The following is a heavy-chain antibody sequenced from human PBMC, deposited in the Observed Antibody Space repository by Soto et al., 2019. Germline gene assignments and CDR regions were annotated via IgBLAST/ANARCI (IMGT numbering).Heavy chain of an antibody. D-gene: IGHD6-13*01. Sequence: QVQLVQSGAEVKKPGASVKVSCKASGYTFTGYYMHWVRQAPGQGLEWMGWINPNSGGTNYAQKFQGWVTMSRDTSISTADMELSRLRSDDTAVYYCARAYSSSWYRTAYYFDYWGQGTLVTVSS. CDR2: INPNSGGT. J-gene: IGHJ4*02. V-gene: IGHV1-2*04. CDR1: GYTFTGYY. CDR3: ARAYSSSWYRTAYYFDY.